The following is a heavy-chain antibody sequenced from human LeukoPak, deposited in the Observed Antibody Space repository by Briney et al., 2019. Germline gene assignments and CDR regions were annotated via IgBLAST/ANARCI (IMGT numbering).Heavy chain of an antibody. CDR2: INSDGTGT. V-gene: IGHV3-74*01. CDR3: ACVTVLGKRNSFDN. CDR1: GFTFSSYW. D-gene: IGHD7-27*01. Sequence: GGSLRLSCAASGFTFSSYWMQWVRQAPGKGLGWVSRINSDGTGTNYADSVKGRLTIYRENAKNTLYLQMNSLRADDTAVYYCACVTVLGKRNSFDNWGRGTMVTVSS. J-gene: IGHJ3*02.